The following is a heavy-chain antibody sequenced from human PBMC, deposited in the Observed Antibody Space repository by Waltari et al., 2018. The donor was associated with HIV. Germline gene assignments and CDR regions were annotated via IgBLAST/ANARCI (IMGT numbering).Heavy chain of an antibody. Sequence: EVQLVESGGGLVQPGGSLRLSCAASGFTFTTSWVHWVRQAPGKGLVGVSRIKPDGTDQRYADSVKGRFTISRDNAKITVYLQVNSLRGEDTSVYYCARGKDCGGGTCDGYHYYGMDVWGQGTTVTVSS. CDR1: GFTFTTSW. D-gene: IGHD2-15*01. CDR3: ARGKDCGGGTCDGYHYYGMDV. V-gene: IGHV3-74*01. J-gene: IGHJ6*02. CDR2: IKPDGTDQ.